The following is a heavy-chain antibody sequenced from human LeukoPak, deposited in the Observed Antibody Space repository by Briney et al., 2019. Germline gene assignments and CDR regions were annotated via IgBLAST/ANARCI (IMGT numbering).Heavy chain of an antibody. CDR2: ISGSGGST. V-gene: IGHV3-23*01. CDR3: AKGIIDFWSGYTAFDY. CDR1: GFTFSSYA. D-gene: IGHD3-3*01. J-gene: IGHJ4*02. Sequence: QTGGSLRLSCAASGFTFSSYAMSWVRQAPGKGLEWVSAISGSGGSTYYADSVKGRFTISRDNSKNTLYLQMNSLRAEDTAVYYCAKGIIDFWSGYTAFDYWGQGTLVTVSS.